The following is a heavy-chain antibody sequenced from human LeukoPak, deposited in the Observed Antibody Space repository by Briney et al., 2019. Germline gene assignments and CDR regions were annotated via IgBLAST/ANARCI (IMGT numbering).Heavy chain of an antibody. V-gene: IGHV1-2*04. CDR1: GYTFTGYY. J-gene: IGHJ4*02. D-gene: IGHD6-13*01. Sequence: ASVKVSCKASGYTFTGYYMHWVRQAPGQGLEWMGWINPNSGDTNYAQKFQGWVTMTRDTSISTAYMELSRLRSDDTAVYYCARGSSSSWPYPAAYDYWGQGTLVTVSS. CDR3: ARGSSSSWPYPAAYDY. CDR2: INPNSGDT.